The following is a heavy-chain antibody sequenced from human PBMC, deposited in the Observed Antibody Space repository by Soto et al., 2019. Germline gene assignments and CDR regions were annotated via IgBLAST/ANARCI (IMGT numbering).Heavy chain of an antibody. CDR3: AKSPNFYCSSPNCYKYYFDH. J-gene: IGHJ4*02. CDR2: ISYDGSEK. CDR1: GFTFNTYG. D-gene: IGHD2-2*02. V-gene: IGHV3-30*18. Sequence: GGSLRLSCAASGFTFNTYGMHWVRQAPGKGLEWVAVISYDGSEKYYVGSVKGRFTISKDNSKNTLYLQMNSLRPEDTAVYYCAKSPNFYCSSPNCYKYYFDHWGQGTRVTISS.